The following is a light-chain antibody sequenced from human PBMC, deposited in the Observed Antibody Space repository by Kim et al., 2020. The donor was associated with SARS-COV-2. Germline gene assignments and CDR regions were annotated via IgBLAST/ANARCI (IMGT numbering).Light chain of an antibody. CDR2: GAP. CDR3: QQSYRPVYT. V-gene: IGKV1-39*01. Sequence: SACVRDRVTLTGRASQSINMDLHWYQHTRGKAHKLLIYGAPTWQSGVPSRLSGSGSGTDLTLTLSNLPAEDFATYYCQQSYRPVYTLGQGTKLEI. J-gene: IGKJ2*01. CDR1: QSINMD.